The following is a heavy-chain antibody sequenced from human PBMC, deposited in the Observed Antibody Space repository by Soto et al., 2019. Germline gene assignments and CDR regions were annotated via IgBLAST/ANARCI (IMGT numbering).Heavy chain of an antibody. V-gene: IGHV3-30*03. J-gene: IGHJ6*03. CDR1: GFTFSSYG. CDR2: ISYDGSNK. CDR3: ARWLGYCSGGSCYSDFFDYYYMDV. Sequence: GGSLRLSCAASGFTFSSYGMHWVRQAPGKGLEWVAVISYDGSNKYYADSVKGRFTISRDNSKNTLYLQMNILRAEDTAVYYCARWLGYCSGGSCYSDFFDYYYMDVWGKGTTVTVSS. D-gene: IGHD2-15*01.